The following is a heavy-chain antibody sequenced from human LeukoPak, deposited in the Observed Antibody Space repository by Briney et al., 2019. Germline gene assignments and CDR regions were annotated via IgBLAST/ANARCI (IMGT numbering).Heavy chain of an antibody. Sequence: SVKVSCKASGYTFTNYYMHWVRQAPGQGLEWMGIINPSGGSTSYAQKFQGRVTMTRDTSTSTVYMDLSSLRSEDTAVYYCARGPDRLLRYFGWFDPWGQGTLVTVSS. CDR1: GYTFTNYY. V-gene: IGHV1-46*01. J-gene: IGHJ5*02. D-gene: IGHD3-9*01. CDR2: INPSGGST. CDR3: ARGPDRLLRYFGWFDP.